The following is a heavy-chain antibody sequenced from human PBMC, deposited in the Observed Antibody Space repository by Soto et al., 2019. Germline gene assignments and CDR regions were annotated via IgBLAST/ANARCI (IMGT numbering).Heavy chain of an antibody. J-gene: IGHJ4*02. CDR2: ISAYNGNT. CDR3: ARDYYDILTGPGY. D-gene: IGHD3-9*01. Sequence: RQAPGQGLEWMGWISAYNGNTNYAQKLQGRVTMTTDTSTSTAYMELRSLRSDDTAVYYCARDYYDILTGPGYWGQGTLVTVS. V-gene: IGHV1-18*01.